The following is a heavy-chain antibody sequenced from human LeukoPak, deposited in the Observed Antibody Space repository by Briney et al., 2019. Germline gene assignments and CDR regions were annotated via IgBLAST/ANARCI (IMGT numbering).Heavy chain of an antibody. Sequence: ASVKVSCKASGYTFTDYYMHWVRQAPGQGLEWMGWSNTNSGGTQYAQKFQGRVTMTRDTSITTAYMELSSLTFDDTAVYYCARVKGGFGELSSFDYWGQGTLVTVSS. CDR1: GYTFTDYY. CDR2: SNTNSGGT. D-gene: IGHD3-10*01. V-gene: IGHV1-2*02. J-gene: IGHJ4*02. CDR3: ARVKGGFGELSSFDY.